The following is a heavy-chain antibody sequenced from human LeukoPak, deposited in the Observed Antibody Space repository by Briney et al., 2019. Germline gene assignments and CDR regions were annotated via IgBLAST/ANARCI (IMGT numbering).Heavy chain of an antibody. CDR1: GGSMNAYF. D-gene: IGHD1-26*01. V-gene: IGHV4-59*01. Sequence: SETLSLTCTVSGGSMNAYFWSWFRQPPGKELEWIGYIYYSGSTNYNPSLKSRVTISVDTSKNQFSLKLSSVTAADTAVYYCARDPLGRDYFDYWGQGTLVTVSS. CDR3: ARDPLGRDYFDY. CDR2: IYYSGST. J-gene: IGHJ4*02.